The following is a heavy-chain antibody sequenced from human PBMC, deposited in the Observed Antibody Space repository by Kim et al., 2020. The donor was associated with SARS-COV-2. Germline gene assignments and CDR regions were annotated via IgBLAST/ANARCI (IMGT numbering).Heavy chain of an antibody. CDR1: GFTFSSYS. Sequence: GGSLRLSCAASGFTFSSYSMNWVRQAPGKGLEWVSSISSSSSYIYYADSVKGRFTISRDNAKNSLYLQMNSLRAEDTAVYYCASEPPATPGAIPGTYYYYYGMDVWGQGTTVTVSS. V-gene: IGHV3-21*01. D-gene: IGHD2-21*01. CDR2: ISSSSSYI. J-gene: IGHJ6*02. CDR3: ASEPPATPGAIPGTYYYYYGMDV.